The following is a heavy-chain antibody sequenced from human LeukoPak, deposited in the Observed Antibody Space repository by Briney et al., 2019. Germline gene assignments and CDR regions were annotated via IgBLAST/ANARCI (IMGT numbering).Heavy chain of an antibody. Sequence: GGSLRLSCAASGFTFSSYWMSWVRQAPGKGLEWVANIKQDGSEKYYVDSVKGRFTISRDNAKNSLYLQMNSLRAEDTAVYYCARGTYYYGSGSYYLYYFDYWGQGTLVAVSS. D-gene: IGHD3-10*01. V-gene: IGHV3-7*01. CDR1: GFTFSSYW. CDR3: ARGTYYYGSGSYYLYYFDY. CDR2: IKQDGSEK. J-gene: IGHJ4*02.